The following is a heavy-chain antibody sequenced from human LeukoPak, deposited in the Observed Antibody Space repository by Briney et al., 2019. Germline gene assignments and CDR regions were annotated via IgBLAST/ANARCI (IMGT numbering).Heavy chain of an antibody. V-gene: IGHV3-30*18. CDR3: AKELRFLEWLSNYYFDY. CDR2: ISYDGSNK. D-gene: IGHD3-3*01. J-gene: IGHJ4*02. Sequence: PGRSLRLSCAASGFTFSNYGMHWVHQAPGKGLEWVAVISYDGSNKYYADSVKGRFTISRDNSKNTLYLQMNSLRAEDTAVYYCAKELRFLEWLSNYYFDYWGQGTLVTVSS. CDR1: GFTFSNYG.